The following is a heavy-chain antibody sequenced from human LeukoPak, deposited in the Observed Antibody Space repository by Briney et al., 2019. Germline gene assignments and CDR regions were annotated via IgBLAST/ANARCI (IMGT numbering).Heavy chain of an antibody. CDR1: GGTFSSYA. CDR2: IIPIFGTA. D-gene: IGHD6-13*01. CDR3: ARGNRLYTSSWSALAFDI. J-gene: IGHJ3*02. Sequence: ASVKVSCKASGGTFSSYAISWVRQAPGQGLEWMGRIIPIFGTANYAQKFQGRVTITTDESTSTAYMELSSLRSEDAAVYYCARGNRLYTSSWSALAFDIWGQGTMVTVSS. V-gene: IGHV1-69*05.